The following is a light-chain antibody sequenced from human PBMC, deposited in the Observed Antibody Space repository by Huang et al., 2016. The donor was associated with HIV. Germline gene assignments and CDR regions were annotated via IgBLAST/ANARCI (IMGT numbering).Light chain of an antibody. V-gene: IGKV3-20*01. CDR3: HHYGATQWA. Sequence: ELVLTQSPGTLSSSPGGAAVLSCRASQSLDKGFLAWYRQKPVQAPELLIFDASKRPSDIPDRFVGRGSGTDFSLTINGLDPEDFAFYFCHHYGATQWAFGRGTRVEMK. CDR1: QSLDKGF. CDR2: DAS. J-gene: IGKJ1*01.